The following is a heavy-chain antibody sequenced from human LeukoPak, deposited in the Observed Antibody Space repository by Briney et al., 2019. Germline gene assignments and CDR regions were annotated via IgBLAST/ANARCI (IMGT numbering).Heavy chain of an antibody. D-gene: IGHD6-13*01. CDR1: GFTFSDYY. J-gene: IGHJ3*02. CDR3: ARDAAAFDI. V-gene: IGHV3-11*04. Sequence: GGSLRLPCAASGFTFSDYYMSWICQAPGKGLEWVSAISGSGGSTYYADSVKGRFTISRDNAKNSLYLQMNSLRDEDTAVYYCARDAAAFDIWGQGTMVTVSS. CDR2: ISGSGGST.